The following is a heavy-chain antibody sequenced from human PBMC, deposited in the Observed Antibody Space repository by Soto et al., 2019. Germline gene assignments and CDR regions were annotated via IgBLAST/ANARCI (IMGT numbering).Heavy chain of an antibody. J-gene: IGHJ5*02. D-gene: IGHD3-22*01. CDR3: ARRSDYYDSSGYPIRWFDP. Sequence: ALETLSLTCTVSGGSISSSSYYWGWIRQPPGKRLEWIGSIYYSGSTYYNPSLKSRVTISVDTSKNQFSLKLSSVTAADTAVYYCARRSDYYDSSGYPIRWFDPWGQGTLVTVSS. CDR1: GGSISSSSYY. V-gene: IGHV4-39*01. CDR2: IYYSGST.